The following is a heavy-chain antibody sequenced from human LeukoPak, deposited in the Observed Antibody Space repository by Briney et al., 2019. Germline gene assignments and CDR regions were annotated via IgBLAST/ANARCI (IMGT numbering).Heavy chain of an antibody. V-gene: IGHV5-51*01. D-gene: IGHD3-9*01. CDR1: GSSFTSYW. CDR3: ARQRGYFDWLLIDY. Sequence: GESLKISCKGSGSSFTSYWIGWGRQMPGKGLEWMGIIYPGDSDTRYSPSFQGQVTISADKSISTAYLQWSSLKASDTAVYYCARQRGYFDWLLIDYWGQGTLVTVSS. CDR2: IYPGDSDT. J-gene: IGHJ4*02.